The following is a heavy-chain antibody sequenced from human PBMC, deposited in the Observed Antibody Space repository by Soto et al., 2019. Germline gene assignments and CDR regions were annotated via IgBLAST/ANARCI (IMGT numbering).Heavy chain of an antibody. Sequence: PSETLSLTCAVSSGSISSSNWWSWVRQPPGKGLEWIGEIYHSGSTNYNPSLKSRVTISVDTSKNQFSLKLSSVTAAYSAVYYCAGEIWGSYRFDYWGQGTLVTVSS. D-gene: IGHD3-16*02. CDR2: IYHSGST. V-gene: IGHV4-4*02. J-gene: IGHJ4*02. CDR1: SGSISSSNW. CDR3: AGEIWGSYRFDY.